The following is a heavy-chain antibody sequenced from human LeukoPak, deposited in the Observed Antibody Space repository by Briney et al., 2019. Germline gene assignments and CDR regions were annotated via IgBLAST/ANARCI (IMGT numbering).Heavy chain of an antibody. V-gene: IGHV3-53*01. CDR2: IHSGGNT. J-gene: IGHJ4*02. CDR3: ASIPTGYGVNSGGY. CDR1: GFTVSNNY. Sequence: GGPLRLSCAASGFTVSNNYMTWVRQAPGKGLEWVSVIHSGGNTYYADAVKGRFTISRDNSKNTLYLQMNSLRVEDTAIYYCASIPTGYGVNSGGYWGQGTLVTVSS. D-gene: IGHD4/OR15-4a*01.